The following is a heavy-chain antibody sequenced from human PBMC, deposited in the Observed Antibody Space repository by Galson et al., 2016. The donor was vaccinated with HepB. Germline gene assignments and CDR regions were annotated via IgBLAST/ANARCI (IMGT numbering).Heavy chain of an antibody. CDR1: GFIVSNDY. CDR3: ARDPGFRNGMNV. V-gene: IGHV3-53*01. CDR2: SYGDGST. Sequence: SLRLSCAASGFIVSNDYMNWVRQAPGKGLEWLSVSYGDGSTYYAESVRGRFTISRDNSKNSVFLQMNNLRAEATAVYYCARDPGFRNGMNVWGQGTTVTVSS. J-gene: IGHJ6*02.